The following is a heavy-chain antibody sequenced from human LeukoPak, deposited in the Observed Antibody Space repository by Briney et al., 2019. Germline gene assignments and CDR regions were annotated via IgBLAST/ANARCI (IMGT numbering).Heavy chain of an antibody. V-gene: IGHV4-39*01. J-gene: IGHJ4*02. CDR1: GGSISSSNW. Sequence: PSETLSLTCAVSGGSISSSNWWSWVRQPPGKGLEWIGSIYYSGSTYYNPSLKSRVTISVDTSKNQFSLKLNSVTATDAAVYYCARHYGPWGQGTLVTVSS. CDR2: IYYSGST. CDR3: ARHYGP. D-gene: IGHD3-10*01.